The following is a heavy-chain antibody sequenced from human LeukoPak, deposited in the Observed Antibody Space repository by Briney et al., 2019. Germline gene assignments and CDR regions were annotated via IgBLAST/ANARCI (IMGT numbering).Heavy chain of an antibody. D-gene: IGHD3-22*01. CDR3: AKAGLNYYDSSGYYYYYYYMDV. Sequence: GGSLRLSCAASGFTFSSYAMSWVRQAPGKGLEWVSAISGSGGSTYYADSVKGRFTISRDNSKNTLYLQMNSLRAEDTAVYYCAKAGLNYYDSSGYYYYYYYMDVWGKGTTVTISS. J-gene: IGHJ6*03. CDR1: GFTFSSYA. V-gene: IGHV3-23*01. CDR2: ISGSGGST.